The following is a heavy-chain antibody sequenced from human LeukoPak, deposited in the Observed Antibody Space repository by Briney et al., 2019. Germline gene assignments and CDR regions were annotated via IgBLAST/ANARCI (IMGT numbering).Heavy chain of an antibody. CDR2: ITSGGGST. J-gene: IGHJ4*02. D-gene: IGHD7-27*01. V-gene: IGHV3-23*01. CDR1: GLTFSKYA. CDR3: AKDGNWARFED. Sequence: GGSLRLSCVASGLTFSKYAMTWVRQAPGKGLEWVSAITSGGGSTFYADSVKGRFTISRDNSKNMVWLQINSPTAEDTATYYCAKDGNWARFEDWGQGTLVTVSS.